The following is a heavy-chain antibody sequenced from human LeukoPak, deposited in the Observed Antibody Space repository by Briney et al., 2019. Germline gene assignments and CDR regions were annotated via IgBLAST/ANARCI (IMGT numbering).Heavy chain of an antibody. CDR2: INPNSGGT. Sequence: GASVKVSCKASGYTFTGYHIHWVRQAPGQGLEWMGRINPNSGGTNYAQKFQGRVTMTRDTSINTAYMELSSLRFDDTAVYFCARDPYISSGPDGMDVWGQGTTVTVSS. V-gene: IGHV1-2*06. CDR1: GYTFTGYH. J-gene: IGHJ6*02. D-gene: IGHD2-15*01. CDR3: ARDPYISSGPDGMDV.